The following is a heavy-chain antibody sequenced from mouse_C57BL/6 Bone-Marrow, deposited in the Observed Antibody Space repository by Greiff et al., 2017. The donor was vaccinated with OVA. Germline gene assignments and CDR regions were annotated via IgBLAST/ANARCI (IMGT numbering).Heavy chain of an antibody. CDR2: IDPSDSYT. Sequence: GQLQQPGAELVRPGTSVKLSCKASVYNSTIYLMHWVKQRPGQGLEWIGVIDPSDSYTNYNQKFKGKATLTVDTSSSTAYMQLSSLTSEDSAVYYCARKGNGYPYAMDYWGQGTSVTVSS. CDR3: ARKGNGYPYAMDY. CDR1: VYNSTIYL. J-gene: IGHJ4*01. D-gene: IGHD2-2*01. V-gene: IGHV1-59*01.